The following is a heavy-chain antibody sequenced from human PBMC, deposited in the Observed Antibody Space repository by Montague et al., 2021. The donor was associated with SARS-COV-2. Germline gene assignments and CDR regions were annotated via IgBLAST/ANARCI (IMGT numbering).Heavy chain of an antibody. CDR1: GFSLSASGVG. J-gene: IGHJ3*02. CDR2: IFWDDNK. CDR3: ARRPGWGGDTYDT. Sequence: PALVKPTQTLTLTCSFSGFSLSASGVGVGWIRQPPGQALEWPALIFWDDNKRYSPSLKNRLTVTKDNSKNQVVLTMTNMDPVDTATYYCARRPGWGGDTYDTWGQGTTVTVSA. V-gene: IGHV2-5*02. D-gene: IGHD3-16*01.